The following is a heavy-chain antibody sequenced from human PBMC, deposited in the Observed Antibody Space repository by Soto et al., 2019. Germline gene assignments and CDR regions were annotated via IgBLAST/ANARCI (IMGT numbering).Heavy chain of an antibody. CDR1: GFTFSSYA. Sequence: GGSLRLSCAASGFTFSSYAMSWVRQAPGKGLEWVSAISGSGGSTYYADSVKGRFTISRDNSKNTLYLQMNSLRAGDTAVYYCAKGAYDYIWGSYRYTRGRAFDIWGQGTMVTVSS. CDR2: ISGSGGST. CDR3: AKGAYDYIWGSYRYTRGRAFDI. V-gene: IGHV3-23*01. J-gene: IGHJ3*02. D-gene: IGHD3-16*02.